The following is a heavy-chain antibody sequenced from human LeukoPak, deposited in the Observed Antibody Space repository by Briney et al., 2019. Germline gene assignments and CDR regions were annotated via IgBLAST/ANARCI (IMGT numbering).Heavy chain of an antibody. D-gene: IGHD2-2*02. CDR1: GGTFSSYA. CDR2: IIPIFGTA. V-gene: IGHV1-69*05. J-gene: IGHJ5*02. Sequence: ASVKISCKASGGTFSSYAISWVRQAPGQGLEWMGGIIPIFGTANYAQKFQGRVTITTDESTSTAYMELSSLRSEDTAVYYCARGSIVVVPAAIREYNWFDPWGQGTLVTVSS. CDR3: ARGSIVVVPAAIREYNWFDP.